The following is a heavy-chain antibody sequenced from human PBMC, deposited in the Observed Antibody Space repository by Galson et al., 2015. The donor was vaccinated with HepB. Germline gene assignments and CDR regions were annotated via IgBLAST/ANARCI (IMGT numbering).Heavy chain of an antibody. J-gene: IGHJ4*02. V-gene: IGHV1-3*01. Sequence: SVKVSCKASGYTFNKYSMHWVRQAPGQRLEWMGWINAANDNTKYSQKFQGRVTITRDTCASIVYMELSSLRSEDTAVYYCARDRDSSGFPFDYWGQGTLVTVSS. CDR1: GYTFNKYS. CDR3: ARDRDSSGFPFDY. D-gene: IGHD3-22*01. CDR2: INAANDNT.